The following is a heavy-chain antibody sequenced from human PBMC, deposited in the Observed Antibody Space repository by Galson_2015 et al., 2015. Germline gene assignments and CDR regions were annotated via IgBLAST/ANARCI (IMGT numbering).Heavy chain of an antibody. V-gene: IGHV3-15*01. CDR1: GFTFSNAW. CDR2: IKSKTDGGTT. CDR3: TTAGASGYSGYDYGLGYYYGMDV. J-gene: IGHJ6*02. D-gene: IGHD5-12*01. Sequence: SLRLSCAASGFTFSNAWMSWVRQAPGKGLEWVGRIKSKTDGGTTDYAAPVKGRFTISRDDSKNTLYLQMNSLKTEDTAVYYCTTAGASGYSGYDYGLGYYYGMDVWGQGTTVTVSS.